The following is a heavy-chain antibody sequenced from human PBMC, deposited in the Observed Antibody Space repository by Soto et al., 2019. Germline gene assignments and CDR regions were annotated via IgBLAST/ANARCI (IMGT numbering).Heavy chain of an antibody. CDR2: INAGNGNT. D-gene: IGHD3-10*01. CDR1: GYTFTSYA. Sequence: ASVKVSCKASGYTFTSYAMHWVRQAPGQRLEWMGWINAGNGNTKYSQKFQGRVTITRDTSASTAYMELSSLRSEDTAVYYCARDKGRLWFGELLGYWGQGTLVTVSS. J-gene: IGHJ4*02. CDR3: ARDKGRLWFGELLGY. V-gene: IGHV1-3*01.